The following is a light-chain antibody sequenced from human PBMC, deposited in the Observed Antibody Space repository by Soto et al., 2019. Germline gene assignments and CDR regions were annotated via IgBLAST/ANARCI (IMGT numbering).Light chain of an antibody. CDR3: QQSYKMPS. V-gene: IGKV1-39*01. Sequence: DIQMTPSQSSLSASVVAMFTVTCRASQSISSYLNWYQHQPGKAPKLLIYAASTLQSGVPSRFSGSGSATESTLTISSLEPEYFGSYYCQQSYKMPSFGQGTRREIK. CDR2: AAS. CDR1: QSISSY. J-gene: IGKJ5*01.